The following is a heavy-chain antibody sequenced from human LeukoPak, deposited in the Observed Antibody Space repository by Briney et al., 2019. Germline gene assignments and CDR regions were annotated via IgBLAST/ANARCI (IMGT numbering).Heavy chain of an antibody. J-gene: IGHJ4*02. Sequence: PGGSLRLSCRTSGFTFGDYAMNWVRQAPGKGLEWISFIRSKAYGGTIEYAASVKGRFTISRDDSKRVAYLRMNSLKTDDTAVYYCTRDLGDHCGSTTCYDALVDSWGQGTLVTVSS. CDR2: IRSKAYGGTI. V-gene: IGHV3-49*04. CDR3: TRDLGDHCGSTTCYDALVDS. D-gene: IGHD2-2*01. CDR1: GFTFGDYA.